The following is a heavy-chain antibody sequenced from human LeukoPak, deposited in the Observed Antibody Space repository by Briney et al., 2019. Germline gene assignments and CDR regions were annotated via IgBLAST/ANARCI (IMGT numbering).Heavy chain of an antibody. CDR3: ARGSVAVPLLDY. CDR2: IIPILGIA. Sequence: ASVKVSCKASGGTFSSYAISWVRQAPGQGLEWMGRIIPILGIANYAQKFQGRVTVTADKSTSTAYMELSSLRSEDTAVYYCARGSVAVPLLDYWGQGTLVTVSS. D-gene: IGHD6-19*01. CDR1: GGTFSSYA. J-gene: IGHJ4*02. V-gene: IGHV1-69*04.